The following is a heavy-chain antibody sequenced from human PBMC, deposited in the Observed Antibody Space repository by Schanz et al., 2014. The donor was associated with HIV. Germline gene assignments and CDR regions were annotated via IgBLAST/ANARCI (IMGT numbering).Heavy chain of an antibody. Sequence: EEQLLESGGGLVQPGGSLRLSCAASGFTFSGHLMHWVRRAPGKGLEWVSGISGSGGTTYYADSVKGRFTISRDNAKNSLYLQMNSLRAEDTAVYYCVLPSAKIVGGLGEHYFDHWGQGTLVTVSP. D-gene: IGHD1-26*01. CDR3: VLPSAKIVGGLGEHYFDH. V-gene: IGHV3-23*01. CDR2: ISGSGGTT. CDR1: GFTFSGHL. J-gene: IGHJ4*02.